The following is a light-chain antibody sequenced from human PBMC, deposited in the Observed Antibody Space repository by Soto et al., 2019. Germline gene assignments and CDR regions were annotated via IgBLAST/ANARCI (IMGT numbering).Light chain of an antibody. CDR2: DNN. Sequence: QSVLTQPPSASGTPGQTVAISCYGSNSNIGSNTVNWYQLFPGTAPKLLIYDNNQRPSGVPDRFSGSKSDTSASLAISGLLSDDESDYYCAAWDDSLNGWVFGGGTKLTVL. V-gene: IGLV1-44*01. CDR1: NSNIGSNT. J-gene: IGLJ3*02. CDR3: AAWDDSLNGWV.